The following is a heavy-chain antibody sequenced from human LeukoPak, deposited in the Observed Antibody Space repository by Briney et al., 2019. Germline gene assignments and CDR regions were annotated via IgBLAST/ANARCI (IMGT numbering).Heavy chain of an antibody. D-gene: IGHD3-3*01. CDR1: GFTFSSYS. CDR2: ISSSSSYI. V-gene: IGHV3-21*01. CDR3: ARDRITIFGVVGSDY. Sequence: GGSLRLSCAASGFTFSSYSMNWVRQAPGKGLEWVSSISSSSSYIYYADSVKGRFTISRDNAQNSLYLQMNSLRAEDTAVYYCARDRITIFGVVGSDYWGQGTLVTVSS. J-gene: IGHJ4*02.